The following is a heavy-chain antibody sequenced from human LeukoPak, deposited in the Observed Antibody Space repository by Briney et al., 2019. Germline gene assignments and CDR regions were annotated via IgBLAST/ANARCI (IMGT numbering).Heavy chain of an antibody. CDR2: IYYSGST. CDR1: GGSISSYY. Sequence: SETLSLTCTVSGGSISSYYWSWIRQPPGKGLEWIGYIYYSGSTNYNPSLKSRVTISVDTSKNQFSLKLSPVTAADTAVYYCARYVDTAMVPDYWGQGTLVTVSS. J-gene: IGHJ4*02. V-gene: IGHV4-59*01. D-gene: IGHD5-18*01. CDR3: ARYVDTAMVPDY.